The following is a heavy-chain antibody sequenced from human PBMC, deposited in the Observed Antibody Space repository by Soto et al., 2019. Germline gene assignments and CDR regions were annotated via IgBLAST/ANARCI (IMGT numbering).Heavy chain of an antibody. CDR3: ARGPSSLTRFDY. J-gene: IGHJ4*02. V-gene: IGHV3-7*01. Sequence: PGGSLRLSCAASGFSLSGYWMNWVRQAPGRGLEWVAIIKQDGSERYYVDSVKGRFTISRDNSKNTLYLQMNSLRAEDTAVYFCARGPSSLTRFDYWGQGTLVTVSS. CDR2: IKQDGSER. CDR1: GFSLSGYW. D-gene: IGHD2-2*01.